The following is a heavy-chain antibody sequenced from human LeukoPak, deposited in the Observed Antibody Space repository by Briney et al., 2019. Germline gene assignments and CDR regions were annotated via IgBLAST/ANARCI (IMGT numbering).Heavy chain of an antibody. D-gene: IGHD3-9*01. V-gene: IGHV1-18*01. CDR3: ARGYDILTGYSDLDY. J-gene: IGHJ4*02. CDR2: ISAYNGNT. CDR1: GYTFTSYG. Sequence: ASVKVSCKASGYTFTSYGISWVRQAPGQGLEWMGWISAYNGNTNDAQKLQGRVTMTTDTSTSTAYMELRSLRSDDTAVYYCARGYDILTGYSDLDYWGQGTLGTVSS.